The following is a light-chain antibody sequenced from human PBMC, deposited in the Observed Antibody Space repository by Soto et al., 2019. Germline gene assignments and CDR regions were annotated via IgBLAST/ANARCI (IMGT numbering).Light chain of an antibody. CDR3: QQRSNWPLT. CDR1: QSVSSY. Sequence: EIVLTQSPATLYLSPGERATLSGSASQSVSSYLAWYQQKPGQAPRLLIYDASNRATGIPARFSGSGSVKDFTLAISRLEPEDFAVYFCQQRSNWPLTFGGGTNVEIK. V-gene: IGKV3-11*01. J-gene: IGKJ4*01. CDR2: DAS.